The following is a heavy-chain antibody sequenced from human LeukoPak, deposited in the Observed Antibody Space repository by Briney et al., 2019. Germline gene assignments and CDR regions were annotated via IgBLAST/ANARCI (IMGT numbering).Heavy chain of an antibody. D-gene: IGHD3-10*01. CDR1: GFTVSSDF. CDR3: ASGSGSYRTPYYYMDV. V-gene: IGHV3-53*01. J-gene: IGHJ6*03. CDR2: IYSGGST. Sequence: GGSLRLSCAASGFTVSSDFMTWVRQAPGKGLEWVSVIYSGGSTYYADSVKGRFTISRDNSKNTLYLQMNSLRAEDTAVYYCASGSGSYRTPYYYMDVWGTGTTVTVSS.